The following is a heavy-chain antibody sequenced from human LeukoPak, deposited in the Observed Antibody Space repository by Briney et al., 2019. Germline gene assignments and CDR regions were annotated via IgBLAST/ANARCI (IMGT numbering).Heavy chain of an antibody. Sequence: GGSLRLSCAASGFTFSTYWMHWVRQAPGKGLMWVSRINSDGSSTSYADSVKGRFTISRDNTKYTLYLQMNSLRVEDTAVYYCVRDYNGCSSGTFFDSWGQGTLVTVSS. CDR2: INSDGSST. V-gene: IGHV3-74*01. CDR3: VRDYNGCSSGTFFDS. D-gene: IGHD2-2*01. J-gene: IGHJ4*02. CDR1: GFTFSTYW.